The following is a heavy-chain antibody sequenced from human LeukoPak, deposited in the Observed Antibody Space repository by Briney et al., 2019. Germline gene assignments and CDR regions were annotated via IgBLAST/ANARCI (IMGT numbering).Heavy chain of an antibody. D-gene: IGHD6-13*01. CDR1: GGSFRGYY. CDR3: ARGEVAAGGTRSVYFHY. CDR2: INHRGST. Sequence: SETLSLTCAVYGGSFRGYYWSWIRQPPGKGLEWIGEINHRGSTNYNPSLKSRVTISEDTSKNQFSLNLISVTAADTAVYYCARGEVAAGGTRSVYFHYWGQGTLVTVSS. V-gene: IGHV4-34*01. J-gene: IGHJ1*01.